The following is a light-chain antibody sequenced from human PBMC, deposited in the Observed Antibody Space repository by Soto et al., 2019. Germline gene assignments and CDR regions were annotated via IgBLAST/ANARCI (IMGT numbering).Light chain of an antibody. CDR1: QSVSSN. CDR2: GAS. CDR3: QQYNNPRLT. V-gene: IGKV3-15*01. J-gene: IGKJ4*01. Sequence: EIVMTQSPATLSVSPGERATLSCRASQSVSSNLAWYQQKPGQAPRPLIYGASTRATGIPARFSGSGSGTEFTLTISSLQSEDFAVYYCQQYNNPRLTFGGGTKVEIK.